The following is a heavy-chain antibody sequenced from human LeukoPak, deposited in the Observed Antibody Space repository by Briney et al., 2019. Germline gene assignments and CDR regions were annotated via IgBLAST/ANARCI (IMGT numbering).Heavy chain of an antibody. CDR1: GGSISSYY. V-gene: IGHV4-59*01. CDR3: ARDIAAAGDV. CDR2: IYYSGST. J-gene: IGHJ4*02. Sequence: SETLSLTCTVSGGSISSYYWSWIRQPPGKGLEWIGYIYYSGSTNYNPSLKSRVTMSVDTSKNQFSLKLSSVTAADTAVYYCARDIAAAGDVWGQGTLVTVSS. D-gene: IGHD6-13*01.